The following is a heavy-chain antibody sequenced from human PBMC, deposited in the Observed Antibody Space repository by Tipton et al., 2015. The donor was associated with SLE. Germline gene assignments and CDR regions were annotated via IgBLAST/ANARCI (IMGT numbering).Heavy chain of an antibody. V-gene: IGHV3-11*05. CDR3: AREGYYDSSGYLYYFDY. J-gene: IGHJ4*02. Sequence: SLRLSCAASGFTFSSYAMSWVRQAPGKGLEWVSYISSSSSYTNYADSVKGRFTISRDNAKNSLYLQMNSLRAEDTAVYYCAREGYYDSSGYLYYFDYWGQGTLVTVSS. CDR1: GFTFSSYA. D-gene: IGHD3-22*01. CDR2: ISSSSSYT.